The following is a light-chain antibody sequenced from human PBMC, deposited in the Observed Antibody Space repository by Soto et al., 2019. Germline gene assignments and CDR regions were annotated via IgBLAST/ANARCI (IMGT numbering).Light chain of an antibody. CDR2: DAS. J-gene: IGKJ4*01. V-gene: IGKV1-5*01. Sequence: EIQMTQSPSTLSASVGDRVTITCRASQSINNWLAWYHHRPGKAPKFPIYDASNLEGGVPSRFNGSPSGTEFTLTISSLQPDDVATYYCQQLSTYPSTFCGGTKVDI. CDR1: QSINNW. CDR3: QQLSTYPST.